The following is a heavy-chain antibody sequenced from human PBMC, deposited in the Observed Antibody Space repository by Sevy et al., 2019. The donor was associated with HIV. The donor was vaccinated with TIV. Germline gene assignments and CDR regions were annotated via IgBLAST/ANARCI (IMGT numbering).Heavy chain of an antibody. J-gene: IGHJ5*02. V-gene: IGHV3-74*01. CDR1: GFTLSADW. D-gene: IGHD3-10*01. Sequence: GGSLRLSCAASGFTLSADWMHWVRQTPGKGLVCVSRINSDGAATHYADSVKGRFIISRDNGKNSLYPQMNSLRVEDTGLYYCTRGTRGVVQSWGQGTLVTVSS. CDR2: INSDGAAT. CDR3: TRGTRGVVQS.